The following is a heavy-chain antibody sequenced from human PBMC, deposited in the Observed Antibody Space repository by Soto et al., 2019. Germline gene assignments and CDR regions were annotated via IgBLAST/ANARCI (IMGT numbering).Heavy chain of an antibody. J-gene: IGHJ6*02. V-gene: IGHV3-30*18. Sequence: GGSLRLSCEASGFAFSSYAMHWVRRAPGKGLEWVGVISYDGNYIYYADSVKGRFTISRDNSKNTLYVQVNSLRPEDTAVYYCAKGILSATIGPYAMDVWGQGTTVTVSS. CDR3: AKGILSATIGPYAMDV. D-gene: IGHD3-16*01. CDR1: GFAFSSYA. CDR2: ISYDGNYI.